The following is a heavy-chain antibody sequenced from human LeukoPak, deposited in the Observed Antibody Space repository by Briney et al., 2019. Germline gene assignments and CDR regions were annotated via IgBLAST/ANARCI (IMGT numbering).Heavy chain of an antibody. CDR1: GGTFSSYA. Sequence: ASVKVSCKASGGTFSSYAISWVRQAPGQGLEWMGGIIPIFGTANYAQEFQGRVTITRDTSASTAYMELSSLRYEDMAVYYCARGSGYYYYYYMDVWGKGTTVTVSS. V-gene: IGHV1-69*05. D-gene: IGHD3-10*01. CDR3: ARGSGYYYYYYMDV. J-gene: IGHJ6*03. CDR2: IIPIFGTA.